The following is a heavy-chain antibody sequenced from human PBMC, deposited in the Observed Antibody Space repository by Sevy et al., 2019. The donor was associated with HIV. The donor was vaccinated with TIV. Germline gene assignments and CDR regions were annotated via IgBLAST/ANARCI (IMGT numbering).Heavy chain of an antibody. V-gene: IGHV3-7*01. CDR2: IKQDGSEK. CDR1: GFTFSSFW. Sequence: GGSLRLSCAASGFTFSSFWMHWARQAPGKGLEWVANIKQDGSEKYYVHSVKGRFTISRDNAKNSLYLQMNSLRAEDTAVYYCAREIGGGNSFWGQGTLVTVSS. D-gene: IGHD1-1*01. CDR3: AREIGGGNSF. J-gene: IGHJ4*02.